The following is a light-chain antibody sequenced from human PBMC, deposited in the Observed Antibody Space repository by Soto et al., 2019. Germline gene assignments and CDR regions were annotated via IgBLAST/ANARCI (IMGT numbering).Light chain of an antibody. Sequence: QSALTQPASVSGSPGQSITISCTGTSSDVGSYNLVSWYQQHPGKAPKLIIYEGSKRPSGVSNRFSGSKSGNTGSLTISGLQAEDEADYYCCSYAGSSTYVIFGGGTKLTVL. V-gene: IGLV2-23*01. CDR2: EGS. CDR3: CSYAGSSTYVI. J-gene: IGLJ2*01. CDR1: SSDVGSYNL.